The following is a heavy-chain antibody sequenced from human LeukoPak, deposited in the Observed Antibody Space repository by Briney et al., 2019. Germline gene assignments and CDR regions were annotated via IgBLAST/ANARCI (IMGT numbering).Heavy chain of an antibody. V-gene: IGHV3-23*01. CDR2: ISGSGGST. D-gene: IGHD3-9*01. Sequence: GGSLRLSCAASGFTFSSYAMSWVRQAPGKGLEGVSAISGSGGSTYYADSVKGRFTISRDNSKNTLYLQMNSLRAEDTAVYYCAKQYYDILTGYYVDYWGQGTLVTVSS. J-gene: IGHJ4*02. CDR1: GFTFSSYA. CDR3: AKQYYDILTGYYVDY.